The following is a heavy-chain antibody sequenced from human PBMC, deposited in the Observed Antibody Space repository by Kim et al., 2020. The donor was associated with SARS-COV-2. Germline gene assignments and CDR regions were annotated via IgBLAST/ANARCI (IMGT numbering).Heavy chain of an antibody. D-gene: IGHD4-17*01. CDR3: ARGGTTVPLGY. Sequence: TNYNPSLKSRVTISVDTSKNQFSLKLSSVTAADTAVYYCARGGTTVPLGYWGQGTLVTVSS. CDR2: T. J-gene: IGHJ4*02. V-gene: IGHV4-34*01.